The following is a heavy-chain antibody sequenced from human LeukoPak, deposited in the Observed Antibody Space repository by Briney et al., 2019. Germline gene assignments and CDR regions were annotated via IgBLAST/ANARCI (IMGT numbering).Heavy chain of an antibody. CDR1: GLTVSNNY. CDR3: ARGGSRGYSYGYGDAFDI. V-gene: IGHV3-66*01. D-gene: IGHD5-18*01. CDR2: IYSGGST. Sequence: GGSLRLSCAASGLTVSNNYMSWVRQAPGKGLEWVSVIYSGGSTYYADSVKGRFTISRDNSKNTLHLQMNSLRAEDTAVYYCARGGSRGYSYGYGDAFDIWGQGTMVTVSS. J-gene: IGHJ3*02.